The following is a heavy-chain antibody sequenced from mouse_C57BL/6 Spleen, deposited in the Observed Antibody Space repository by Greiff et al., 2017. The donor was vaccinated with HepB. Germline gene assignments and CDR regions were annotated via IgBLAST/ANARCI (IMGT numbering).Heavy chain of an antibody. J-gene: IGHJ1*03. V-gene: IGHV1-64*01. CDR3: ASELGRLGYFDV. CDR1: GYTFTSYW. CDR2: IHPNSGST. D-gene: IGHD4-1*01. Sequence: QVQLQQPGAELVKPGASVKLSCKASGYTFTSYWMHWVKQRPGQGLEWIGMIHPNSGSTNYNEKFKSKATLTVDKSSSTAYMQLSSLTSEDSAVYYCASELGRLGYFDVWGTGTTVTVSS.